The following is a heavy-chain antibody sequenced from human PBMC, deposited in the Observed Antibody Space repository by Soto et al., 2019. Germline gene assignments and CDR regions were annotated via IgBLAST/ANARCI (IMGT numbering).Heavy chain of an antibody. J-gene: IGHJ3*02. CDR2: ISSSSSYI. V-gene: IGHV3-21*01. Sequence: GGSLRLSCAASGFTFSSYSMNWVRQAPGKGLEWVSSISSSSSYIYYADSVKGRFTISRDNAKNSLYLQMNSLRAEDTAVYYCAREFLGAYAFDIWGQGTMVTVSS. CDR3: AREFLGAYAFDI. CDR1: GFTFSSYS. D-gene: IGHD3-16*01.